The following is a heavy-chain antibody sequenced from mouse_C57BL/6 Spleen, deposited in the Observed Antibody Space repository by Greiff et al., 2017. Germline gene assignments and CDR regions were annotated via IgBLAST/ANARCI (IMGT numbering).Heavy chain of an antibody. Sequence: QVQLQQSGAELVRPGASVTLSCKASGYTFTDYEMHWVKQTPVHGLEWIGAIDPETGGTAYNQKFKGKAILTADKSSSTAYMELRSLTSEDSAVYCCTRGALYYGSSCGDYYAMGYWGQGTSVTVSS. D-gene: IGHD1-1*01. CDR2: IDPETGGT. CDR1: GYTFTDYE. J-gene: IGHJ4*01. V-gene: IGHV1-15*01. CDR3: TRGALYYGSSCGDYYAMGY.